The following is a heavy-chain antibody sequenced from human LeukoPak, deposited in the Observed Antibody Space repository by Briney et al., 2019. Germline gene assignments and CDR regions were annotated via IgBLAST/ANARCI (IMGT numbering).Heavy chain of an antibody. V-gene: IGHV1-2*02. CDR1: GHTFTDSL. CDR3: ARDVSTSATWGLDY. J-gene: IGHJ4*02. CDR2: NNLKSGGT. Sequence: ASVKVSCKASGHTFTDSLLHWVRQAPGQGLEYMGWNNLKSGGTFYAQRFRARVTMTRDTSISPAYMDLSRLTSDDTAVYFCARDVSTSATWGLDYWGQGTLVTVSS. D-gene: IGHD7-27*01.